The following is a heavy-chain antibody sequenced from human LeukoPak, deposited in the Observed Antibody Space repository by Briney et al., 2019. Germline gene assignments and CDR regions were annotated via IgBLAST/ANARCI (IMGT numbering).Heavy chain of an antibody. D-gene: IGHD1-26*01. CDR3: ARSGGSNQPYDY. V-gene: IGHV3-74*01. Sequence: PGGSLRLSCAASGFIFSSHCMHWVRQPPGKGLIWISRINTDGSSTTYADSVKGRFTVSRDNAKNTLYLQMNSLRAEDTAVYFCARSGGSNQPYDYWGQGILVTVSS. CDR1: GFIFSSHC. CDR2: INTDGSST. J-gene: IGHJ4*02.